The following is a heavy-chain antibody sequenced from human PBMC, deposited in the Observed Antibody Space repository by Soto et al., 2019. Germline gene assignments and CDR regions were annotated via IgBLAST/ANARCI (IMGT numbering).Heavy chain of an antibody. CDR1: GFTFSDYG. CDR2: ISHEGGTQ. D-gene: IGHD1-26*01. Sequence: PGGSLRLSCAASGFTFSDYGIDWIRQAPGKGLEWVAVISHEGGTQYYADSVRGRFTVSRDNSKNILYLQMDSLRPEDTAVYFCAKEGSSKVSRWDDSWVHGTLFTVSS. CDR3: AKEGSSKVSRWDDS. J-gene: IGHJ5*01. V-gene: IGHV3-30*18.